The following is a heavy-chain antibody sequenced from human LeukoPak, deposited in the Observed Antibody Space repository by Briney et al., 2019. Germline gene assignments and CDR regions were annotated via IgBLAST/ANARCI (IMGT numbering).Heavy chain of an antibody. J-gene: IGHJ5*02. D-gene: IGHD3-10*01. CDR2: INAGNGNT. Sequence: ASVKVSCKASGYTFTSYAMHWVRQAPGQRLEWMGWINAGNGNTKYSQKFQGRVTITRDTSASTAYMELSSLRSGDTAVYYCARASITMVRGVIITNAPSPWGQGTLVTVSS. CDR3: ARASITMVRGVIITNAPSP. V-gene: IGHV1-3*01. CDR1: GYTFTSYA.